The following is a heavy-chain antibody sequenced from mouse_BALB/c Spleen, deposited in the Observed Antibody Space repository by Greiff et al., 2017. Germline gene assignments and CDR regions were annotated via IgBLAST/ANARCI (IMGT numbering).Heavy chain of an antibody. J-gene: IGHJ2*01. CDR1: GFTFSSFG. V-gene: IGHV5-17*02. D-gene: IGHD2-14*01. CDR3: ARHYRYDVLDY. Sequence: EVHLVESGGGLVQPGGSRKLSCAASGFTFSSFGMHWVRQAPEKGLEWVAYISSGSSTIYYADTVKGRFTISRDNPKNTLFLQMTSLRSEDTAMYYCARHYRYDVLDYWGQGTTLTVSS. CDR2: ISSGSSTI.